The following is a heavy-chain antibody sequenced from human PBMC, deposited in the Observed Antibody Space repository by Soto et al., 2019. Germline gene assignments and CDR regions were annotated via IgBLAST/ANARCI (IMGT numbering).Heavy chain of an antibody. J-gene: IGHJ6*02. V-gene: IGHV1-46*01. CDR2: INPSGTTT. CDR1: GYTFTSFY. CDR3: AKPQIARHYYYGMEV. Sequence: QVQLVQSGAEVKKPGASVKVSCKASGYTFTSFYMHWVRQAPGQGLEWMGIINPSGTTTDYAQKFQGRVNMTRETSTSTYYMELSSLTSEDTAVYYCAKPQIARHYYYGMEVWGQGTAVTVSS.